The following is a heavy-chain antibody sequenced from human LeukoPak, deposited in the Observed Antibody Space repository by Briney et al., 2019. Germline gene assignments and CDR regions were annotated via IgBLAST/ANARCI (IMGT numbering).Heavy chain of an antibody. V-gene: IGHV4-39*01. CDR3: ARHLDSGWSVDRGYYFDY. CDR2: IYYSGST. Sequence: PETLSLTCTVYGGSISIRSYYWGWIRQPPGKGLEWFGSIYYSGSTYYNPCLKSRVTISVDTSKNHCSLKLSSVTAADTAVYYCARHLDSGWSVDRGYYFDYWGQGTLVTVSS. J-gene: IGHJ4*02. CDR1: GGSISIRSYY. D-gene: IGHD6-19*01.